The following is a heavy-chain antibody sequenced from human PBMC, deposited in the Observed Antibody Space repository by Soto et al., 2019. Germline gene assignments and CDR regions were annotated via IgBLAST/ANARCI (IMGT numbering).Heavy chain of an antibody. CDR1: GGTFSTYA. J-gene: IGHJ4*02. V-gene: IGHV1-69*01. CDR3: ARPKGSYSSGYYYFDF. Sequence: QVQLVQSGAEVKQPGSSVKVSCKTSGGTFSTYAIYWVRQAPGQGLEWMGAIIPLFGTADYAQKFQGRVTITADESTSTASMELSSLRSEDTAVYYCARPKGSYSSGYYYFDFLGQGTLVTVSS. CDR2: IIPLFGTA. D-gene: IGHD6-19*01.